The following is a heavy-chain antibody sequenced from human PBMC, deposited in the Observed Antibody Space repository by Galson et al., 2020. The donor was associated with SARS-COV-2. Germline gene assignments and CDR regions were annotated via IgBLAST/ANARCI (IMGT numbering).Heavy chain of an antibody. Sequence: GESMKISCAASGFTFSSYRMNWVRQAPGKGLEWVSSISSSSSYIYYADSVKGRFTISRDNAKNSLYLQMNSLRAEDTAVYYCASQYGDYLYYYYYGMDVWGQGTTVTVSS. J-gene: IGHJ6*02. V-gene: IGHV3-21*01. CDR3: ASQYGDYLYYYYYGMDV. CDR2: ISSSSSYI. D-gene: IGHD4-17*01. CDR1: GFTFSSYR.